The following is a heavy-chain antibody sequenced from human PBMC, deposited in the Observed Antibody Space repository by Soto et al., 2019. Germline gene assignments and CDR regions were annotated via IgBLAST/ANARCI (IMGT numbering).Heavy chain of an antibody. V-gene: IGHV4-38-2*01. J-gene: IGHJ5*02. CDR2: IYHSGST. D-gene: IGHD5-18*01. CDR1: GYSISSGYY. Sequence: SETLSLTCAVSGYSISSGYYWGWIRQPPGKGLEWIRSIYHSGSTYYNPSLKSRVTISVDTSKNQFSLKLSSVTAADTAVYYCAGGYGWFDPWGQGTLVPVSS. CDR3: AGGYGWFDP.